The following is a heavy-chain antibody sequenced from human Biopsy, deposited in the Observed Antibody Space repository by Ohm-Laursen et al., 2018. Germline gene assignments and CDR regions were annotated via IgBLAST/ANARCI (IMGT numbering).Heavy chain of an antibody. V-gene: IGHV1-2*02. Sequence: ASVKVSCKPSGYTFSLYHIHWVRQAPGQGLEWLGWIDPDGGRTSFGQNFQGRVTMTSDTSTGTAYLELTRLRSDDTAVYYCARDPYCSGGNCYSPLDHWGQGTLVTVSA. D-gene: IGHD2-15*01. J-gene: IGHJ4*02. CDR1: GYTFSLYH. CDR2: IDPDGGRT. CDR3: ARDPYCSGGNCYSPLDH.